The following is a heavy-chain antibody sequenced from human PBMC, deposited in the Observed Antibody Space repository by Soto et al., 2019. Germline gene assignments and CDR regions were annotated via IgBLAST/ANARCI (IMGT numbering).Heavy chain of an antibody. J-gene: IGHJ4*02. CDR1: GFTFSSYA. CDR2: ISGRGGST. CDR3: AKDPLGGVIVSDY. D-gene: IGHD3-16*02. Sequence: EVQLLESGGGLVQPGGSLRLSCAASGFTFSSYAMSWVRQAPGKGLEWVSAISGRGGSTYYADSVKGRFTISRDNSKNTLYLQMNSLRAEDTAVYYCAKDPLGGVIVSDYWGQGTLVTVSS. V-gene: IGHV3-23*01.